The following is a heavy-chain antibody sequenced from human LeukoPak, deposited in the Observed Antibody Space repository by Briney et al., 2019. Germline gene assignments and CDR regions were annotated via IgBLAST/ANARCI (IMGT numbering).Heavy chain of an antibody. CDR1: GYSISSGYY. V-gene: IGHV4-38-2*02. J-gene: IGHJ4*02. CDR3: ARGEGYDYVWGSYRSHLDY. Sequence: SETLSLTCTVSGYSISSGYYWGWIRQPPGKGLEWIGSIYYSGSTYYNPSLKSRVTISVDTSKNQFSLKLSSVTAADTAVYYCARGEGYDYVWGSYRSHLDYWGQGTLVTVSS. CDR2: IYYSGST. D-gene: IGHD3-16*02.